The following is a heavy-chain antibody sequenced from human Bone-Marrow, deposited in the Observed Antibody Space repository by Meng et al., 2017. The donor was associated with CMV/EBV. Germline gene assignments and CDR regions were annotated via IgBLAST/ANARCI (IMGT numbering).Heavy chain of an antibody. CDR1: PYTLSDYL. D-gene: IGHD3-22*01. CDR2: VNPHRRGT. J-gene: IGHJ4*02. CDR3: ARVHYDSSGYYYWWFDY. V-gene: IGHV1-2*02. Sequence: ASVKVSCKASPYTLSDYLMCWVRQAPGQGLEWMAWVNPHRRGTNYAQKFQGRVTMTRDTSISTAYMELSRLRSDDTAVYYCARVHYDSSGYYYWWFDYWGRGTLVTVSS.